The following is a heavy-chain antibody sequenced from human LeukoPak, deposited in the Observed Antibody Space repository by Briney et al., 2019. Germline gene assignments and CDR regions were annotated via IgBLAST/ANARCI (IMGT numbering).Heavy chain of an antibody. CDR2: IYYSGST. CDR3: ARPLHYDDSSGRGGYYFEY. Sequence: SETLSLTCTVSGGSISSSSYYWGWIRQPPGKGLEWIGSIYYSGSTYYNPSLKSRVTISVDTSKNQFSLKLSSVTAADTAVYYCARPLHYDDSSGRGGYYFEYWGQGTLVTVSS. D-gene: IGHD3-22*01. CDR1: GGSISSSSYY. V-gene: IGHV4-39*01. J-gene: IGHJ4*02.